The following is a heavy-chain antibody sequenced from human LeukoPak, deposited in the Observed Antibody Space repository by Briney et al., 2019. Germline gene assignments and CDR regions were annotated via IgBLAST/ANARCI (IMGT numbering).Heavy chain of an antibody. CDR2: IYNSGST. CDR1: GASISTYY. V-gene: IGHV4-59*08. D-gene: IGHD6-19*01. CDR3: ARRRRIAEAGRSGDALDI. J-gene: IGHJ3*02. Sequence: SETLSLTCTVSGASISTYYWTWIRQPPGKGLEWIGYIYNSGSTNYNPSLKSRVTISVDKSKNQFSLKLSSVTAADTAVYYCARRRRIAEAGRSGDALDIWGQGTMVTVSS.